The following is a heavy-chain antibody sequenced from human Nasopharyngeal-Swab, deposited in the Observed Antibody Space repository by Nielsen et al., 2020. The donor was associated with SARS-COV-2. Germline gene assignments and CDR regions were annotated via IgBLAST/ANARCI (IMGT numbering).Heavy chain of an antibody. V-gene: IGHV1-69*04. J-gene: IGHJ4*02. CDR3: AREMVSTRGYFDY. CDR2: IIPILGIA. Sequence: SVKLSCKASGGTFSSYAISWVRHAPGQGLEWMGRIIPILGIANYAQKFQGRVTITADKSTSTAYMELSSLRSEDTAVYYCAREMVSTRGYFDYWGQGTLVTVSS. D-gene: IGHD1-1*01. CDR1: GGTFSSYA.